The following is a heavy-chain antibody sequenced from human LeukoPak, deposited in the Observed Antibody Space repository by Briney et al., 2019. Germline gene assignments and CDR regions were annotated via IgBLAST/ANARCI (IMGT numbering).Heavy chain of an antibody. V-gene: IGHV1-46*01. J-gene: IGHJ4*02. Sequence: GASVKVSCKASGYTFTSYYMHWVRQAPGQGLEWMGIINPSGGSTSYAQKFQGRVTMTRDTSTSTVYMELSSLRSEDTAVYYCARDWDDGYYDSSGYYDFDYWGQGTLVTVSS. CDR3: ARDWDDGYYDSSGYYDFDY. CDR2: INPSGGST. CDR1: GYTFTSYY. D-gene: IGHD3-22*01.